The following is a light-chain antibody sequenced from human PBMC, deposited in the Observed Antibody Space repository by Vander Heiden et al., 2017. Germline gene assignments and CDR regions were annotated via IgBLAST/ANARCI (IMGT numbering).Light chain of an antibody. CDR1: QSILHSNGFNY. CDR2: LGS. V-gene: IGKV2-28*01. J-gene: IGKJ4*01. CDR3: MQSRQTPRT. Sequence: DIVVRHSSLPHPVTPGEPASISCRSSQSILHSNGFNYLDWYLQKPGQSPQLLIFLGSNRASGVPDRISGSGSGTDFTLRISRVEPEDVGVYYCMQSRQTPRTFGGGTKVEIK.